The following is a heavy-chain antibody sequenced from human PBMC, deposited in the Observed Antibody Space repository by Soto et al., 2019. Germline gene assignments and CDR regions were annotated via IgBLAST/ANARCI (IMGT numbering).Heavy chain of an antibody. J-gene: IGHJ4*02. CDR3: AKEGTSGLYYFDY. CDR1: GFTFSNYA. D-gene: IGHD6-19*01. V-gene: IGHV3-23*01. CDR2: ISCGVDTS. Sequence: GGSLRLSCAVSGFTFSNYAISWVRQAPGKGLEWVSIISCGVDTSYYADSVKGRFTISRDNSRNTLYLQMNSLRAGDSAKYYCAKEGTSGLYYFDYWGPGTLVTVSS.